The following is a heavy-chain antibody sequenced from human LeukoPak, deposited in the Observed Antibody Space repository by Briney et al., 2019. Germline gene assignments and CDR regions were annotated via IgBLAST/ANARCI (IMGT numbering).Heavy chain of an antibody. Sequence: SVKVSCKASGYTFTSYGISWVRQAPGQGLEWMGWISACNGNTNYAQKLQGRVTMTTDTSTSTAYMELRSLRSDDTAVYYCARDLRYDFWSGYKDVWGQGTTVTVSS. CDR3: ARDLRYDFWSGYKDV. CDR1: GYTFTSYG. D-gene: IGHD3-3*01. J-gene: IGHJ6*02. V-gene: IGHV1-18*01. CDR2: ISACNGNT.